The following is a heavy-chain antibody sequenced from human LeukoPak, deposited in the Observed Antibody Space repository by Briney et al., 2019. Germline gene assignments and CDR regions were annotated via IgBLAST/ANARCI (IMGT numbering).Heavy chain of an antibody. V-gene: IGHV3-23*01. Sequence: PGGSLRLSCAASGFTFSSYAMSWVRQAPGKGLEWVSAISGSGGSTYYADSVEGRFTISRDNSKNTLYLQMNSLRAEDTAVYYCAKDSTYYYDSSGYYLYWGQGTLVTVSS. CDR1: GFTFSSYA. J-gene: IGHJ4*02. CDR2: ISGSGGST. D-gene: IGHD3-22*01. CDR3: AKDSTYYYDSSGYYLY.